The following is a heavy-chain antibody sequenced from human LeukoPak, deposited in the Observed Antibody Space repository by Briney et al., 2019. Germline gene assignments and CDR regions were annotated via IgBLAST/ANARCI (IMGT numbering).Heavy chain of an antibody. V-gene: IGHV3-11*01. Sequence: GGSLRLSCAASGFTFSDYYMSWIRQAPGRGLEWVSYISSSGSTIYYADSVKGRFTISRDNAKNSLYLQMNSLRAEDTAVYYCARTDLAYCGGDCYSGLDYWGQGTLVTVSS. D-gene: IGHD2-21*02. CDR2: ISSSGSTI. CDR1: GFTFSDYY. J-gene: IGHJ4*02. CDR3: ARTDLAYCGGDCYSGLDY.